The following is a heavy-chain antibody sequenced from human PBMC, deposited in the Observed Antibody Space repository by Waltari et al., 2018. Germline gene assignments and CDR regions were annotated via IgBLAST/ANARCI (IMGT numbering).Heavy chain of an antibody. Sequence: QVTLKESGPVLVKPTETLTLTCTVSGFSLSNARMGVSWIRQPPGKALEWLAHIFSNDEKSYSTSLKSRLTISKDTSKSQVVLTMTNMDPMDTATYYCAGGPKAAAGTSYWGQGTLVTVSS. CDR2: IFSNDEK. D-gene: IGHD6-13*01. J-gene: IGHJ4*02. V-gene: IGHV2-26*02. CDR3: AGGPKAAAGTSY. CDR1: GFSLSNARMG.